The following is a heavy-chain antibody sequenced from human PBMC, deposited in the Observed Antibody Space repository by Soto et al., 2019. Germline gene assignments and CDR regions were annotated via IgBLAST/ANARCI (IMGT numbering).Heavy chain of an antibody. D-gene: IGHD6-6*01. J-gene: IGHJ4*02. CDR2: INAGNGNT. CDR3: ARGAVAARPLRD. Sequence: XSGKVSCKASGYTFTSYAMNLVRQAPGQRLEWMGWINAGNGNTKYSQKFQGRVTITRDTSASTAYMELSSLRSEDTAVYYCARGAVAARPLRDWGQGTLVTVSS. CDR1: GYTFTSYA. V-gene: IGHV1-3*01.